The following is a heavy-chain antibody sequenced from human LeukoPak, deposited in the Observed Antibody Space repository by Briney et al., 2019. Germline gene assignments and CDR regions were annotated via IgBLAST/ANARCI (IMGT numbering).Heavy chain of an antibody. V-gene: IGHV1-2*02. CDR1: GYTFTGHY. CDR2: INPNSGGT. CDR3: ARGSNLAAAGPVPFDP. Sequence: GASVKVSCKASGYTFTGHYIHWVRQAPGQGLEWMGWINPNSGGTHSPQKFQGRVSMTRDTSISTVSMELTGLRSDDTAVYFCARGSNLAAAGPVPFDPWGPGSLVTVSS. D-gene: IGHD6-13*01. J-gene: IGHJ5*02.